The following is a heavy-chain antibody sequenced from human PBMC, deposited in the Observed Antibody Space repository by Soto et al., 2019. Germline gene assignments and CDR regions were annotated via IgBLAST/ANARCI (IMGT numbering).Heavy chain of an antibody. D-gene: IGHD3-16*01. CDR3: ARGRRGRADYYYYYMDV. J-gene: IGHJ6*03. CDR2: INHSGST. V-gene: IGHV4-34*01. CDR1: GGSFSGYY. Sequence: QVQLQQWGAGLLKPSETLSLTCAVYGGSFSGYYWSWIRQPPGKGLEWIGEINHSGSTNYNPSLKSRVTISVDTSTNQFSLKLSAVTAADTAVYYCARGRRGRADYYYYYMDVWGKGTTVTVSS.